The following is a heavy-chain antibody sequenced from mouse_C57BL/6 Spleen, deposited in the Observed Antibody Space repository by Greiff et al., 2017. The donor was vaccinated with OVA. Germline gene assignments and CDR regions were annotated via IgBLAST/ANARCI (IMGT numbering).Heavy chain of an antibody. CDR3: ARSDGYYIYWYFDV. CDR1: GYTFTDYY. CDR2: INPNNGGT. J-gene: IGHJ1*03. Sequence: EVKLMESGPELVKPGASVKISCKASGYTFTDYYMNWVKQSHGKSLEWIGDINPNNGGTSYNQKFKGKATLTVDKSSSTAYMELRSLTSEDSAVYYCARSDGYYIYWYFDVWGTGTTVTVSS. D-gene: IGHD2-3*01. V-gene: IGHV1-26*01.